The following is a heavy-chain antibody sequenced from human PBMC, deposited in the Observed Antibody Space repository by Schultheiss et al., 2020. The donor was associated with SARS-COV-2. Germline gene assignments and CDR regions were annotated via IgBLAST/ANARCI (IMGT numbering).Heavy chain of an antibody. CDR3: ARGDTDHFDS. V-gene: IGHV4-59*01. CDR1: GGSMTDFY. CDR2: IHYRGHT. Sequence: SETLSLTCSVSGGSMTDFYWNWIRQPLGKGLEWIGYIHYRGHTKYNPPLRSRVTISLDTSKKQVSLKLNSVTAADTAVYYCARGDTDHFDSWGQGALVTVSS. J-gene: IGHJ4*02. D-gene: IGHD5-18*01.